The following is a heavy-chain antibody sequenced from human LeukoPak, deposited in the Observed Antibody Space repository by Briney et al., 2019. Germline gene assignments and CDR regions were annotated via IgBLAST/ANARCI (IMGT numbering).Heavy chain of an antibody. CDR1: GFTFSDYY. Sequence: GGSLRLSCAASGFTFSDYYMSWIRQAPGKGLEWVSYISSSGSTIYYADSVKGRFTISRDNAKNSLYLQMNSLRAEDTAVYYWGRGKAVADYGMDVWGQGTTLTVSS. CDR3: GRGKAVADYGMDV. CDR2: ISSSGSTI. J-gene: IGHJ6*02. V-gene: IGHV3-11*01. D-gene: IGHD6-19*01.